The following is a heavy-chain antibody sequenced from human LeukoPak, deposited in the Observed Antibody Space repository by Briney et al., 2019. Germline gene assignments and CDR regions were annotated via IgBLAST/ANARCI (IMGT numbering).Heavy chain of an antibody. V-gene: IGHV4-34*10. D-gene: IGHD2-15*01. CDR3: ARYVAATLVDAFDI. Sequence: SETLSLTCGVSGESLTGFFWSWIRQPPGKGLEWIGEISHSGDTNYNPSLKSRVSMSVDASKDQFSLKLSSVTAADTAVYYCARYVAATLVDAFDIWGQGTMVTVSS. CDR2: ISHSGDT. CDR1: GESLTGFF. J-gene: IGHJ3*02.